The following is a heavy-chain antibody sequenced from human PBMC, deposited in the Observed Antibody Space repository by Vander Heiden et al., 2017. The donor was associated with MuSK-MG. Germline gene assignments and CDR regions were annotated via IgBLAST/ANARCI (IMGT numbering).Heavy chain of an antibody. CDR3: AKGVPWYGSGSYSFDY. D-gene: IGHD3-10*01. Sequence: QVQLVESGGGVVHPGRSLRLSWAASGFTSCCNGMHWVRQAPGNGLEWVAVKSYDGSNKYYADSVKGRFTISRDNSKNTLYLQMNSLRAEDTAVYYCAKGVPWYGSGSYSFDYWGQGALVTVSS. CDR1: GFTSCCNG. J-gene: IGHJ4*02. V-gene: IGHV3-30*18. CDR2: KSYDGSNK.